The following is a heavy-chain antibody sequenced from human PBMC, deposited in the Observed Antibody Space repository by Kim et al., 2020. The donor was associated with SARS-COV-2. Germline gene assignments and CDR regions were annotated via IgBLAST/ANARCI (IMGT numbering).Heavy chain of an antibody. CDR2: IDWDDDK. CDR1: GFSLSTSGMC. J-gene: IGHJ4*02. D-gene: IGHD1-1*01. V-gene: IGHV2-70*11. Sequence: QTLTLTCTFSGFSLSTSGMCVSWIRQPPGKALEWLARIDWDDDKYYSTSLKTRLTISKDTSKNQVVLTMTNMDPVDTATYYCPLSRGLTMTPFDYWGQGTLVTVSS. CDR3: PLSRGLTMTPFDY.